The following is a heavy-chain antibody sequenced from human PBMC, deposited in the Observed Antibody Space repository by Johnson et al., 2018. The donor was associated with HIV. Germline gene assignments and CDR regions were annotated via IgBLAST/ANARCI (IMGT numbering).Heavy chain of an antibody. D-gene: IGHD6-13*01. J-gene: IGHJ3*02. CDR3: ARARGQLTRGDDAFDI. Sequence: EVQLVESGGGVVQPGRSLRLSCAASGFTFSSYGMHWVRQAPGKGLEWVSAISGSGGSTYYADSVKGRFTISRDNSKNTLYLQMNSLRGEDTALYYCARARGQLTRGDDAFDIWGQGTMVTVSS. CDR1: GFTFSSYG. CDR2: ISGSGGST. V-gene: IGHV3-23*04.